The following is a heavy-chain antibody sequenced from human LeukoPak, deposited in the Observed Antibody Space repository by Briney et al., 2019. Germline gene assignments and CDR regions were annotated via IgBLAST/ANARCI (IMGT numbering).Heavy chain of an antibody. CDR2: ISWNSGSI. J-gene: IGHJ4*02. Sequence: GGSLRLSCLASGFTFADYAIHWVRPGPGKGLEWVSGISWNSGSIGYADSVKGRFTISRDNAKNSLYLQMNSLRSEDTALYYCAKDSTRGDFDFWGQGTLVTVSS. D-gene: IGHD3-10*01. V-gene: IGHV3-9*01. CDR1: GFTFADYA. CDR3: AKDSTRGDFDF.